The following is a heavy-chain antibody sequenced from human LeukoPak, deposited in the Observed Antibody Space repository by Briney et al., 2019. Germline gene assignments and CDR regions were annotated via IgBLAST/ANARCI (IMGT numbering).Heavy chain of an antibody. D-gene: IGHD2-15*01. CDR2: IKQGETEK. V-gene: IGHV3-7*01. J-gene: IGHJ6*02. CDR3: ARDIASVRMDV. Sequence: GGSLRLSCTASGFTFSNFWMGWVRQAPGKGLEWVANIKQGETEKFYLGSVKGRFTISRDNAKNSLYLQMTSLRAEDTAVYYCARDIASVRMDVWGQGTTVTVSS. CDR1: GFTFSNFW.